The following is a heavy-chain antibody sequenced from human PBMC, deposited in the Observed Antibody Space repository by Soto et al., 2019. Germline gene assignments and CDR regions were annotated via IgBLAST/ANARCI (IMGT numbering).Heavy chain of an antibody. V-gene: IGHV3-33*01. J-gene: IGHJ4*02. Sequence: QVQLVESGGGVVQPGRSLRLSCAASGFTFSSYGMHWVRQAPGKGLEWVAGIWYDGSNKYYADSVKGRFTISRDNSKNTLYLQMNSLRAADTAVYYCARDRYSSAWYALDYWGQGTLVTVSS. D-gene: IGHD6-19*01. CDR3: ARDRYSSAWYALDY. CDR2: IWYDGSNK. CDR1: GFTFSSYG.